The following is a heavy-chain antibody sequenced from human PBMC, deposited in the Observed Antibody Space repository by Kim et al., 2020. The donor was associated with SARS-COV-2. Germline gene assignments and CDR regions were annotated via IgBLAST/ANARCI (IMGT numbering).Heavy chain of an antibody. D-gene: IGHD6-13*01. CDR2: INPNSGGT. CDR1: GYTFTGYY. J-gene: IGHJ6*02. CDR3: ARDLVAAAGHYYYGMDV. V-gene: IGHV1-2*02. Sequence: ASVKVSCKASGYTFTGYYMHWVRQAPGQGLEWMGWINPNSGGTNYAQKFQGRVTMTRDTSISTAYMELSRLRSDDTAVYYCARDLVAAAGHYYYGMDVWGQGTTVTVSS.